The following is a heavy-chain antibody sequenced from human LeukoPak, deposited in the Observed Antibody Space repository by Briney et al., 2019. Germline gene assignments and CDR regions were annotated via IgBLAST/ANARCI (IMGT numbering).Heavy chain of an antibody. D-gene: IGHD2-2*01. CDR3: AREVPGCSSTSCQRYYYYYYGMDV. CDR1: GYTFTSYG. CDR2: ISAYNGNT. V-gene: IGHV1-18*01. J-gene: IGHJ6*02. Sequence: ASVKVSCKASGYTFTSYGISWVRQAPGQGLEWMGWISAYNGNTSYEQKLQGRVTMTTDTSTSTAYMELRSLRSDDTAVYYCAREVPGCSSTSCQRYYYYYYGMDVWGQGTTVTVSS.